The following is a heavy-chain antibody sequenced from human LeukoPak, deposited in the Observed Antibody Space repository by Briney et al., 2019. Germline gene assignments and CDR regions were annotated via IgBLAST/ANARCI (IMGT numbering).Heavy chain of an antibody. CDR1: GYTFTSYY. J-gene: IGHJ4*02. D-gene: IGHD1-1*01. V-gene: IGHV1-46*01. Sequence: GASVKVSCKASGYTFTSYYMHWVRQAPGQGLERMGIINPNGGSTSYAQKFQGRVTMTRDTSTSTVYMELSSLRSEDTAVYYCARVLGGVSVQLERRGPYYFDYWGQGTLVTVSS. CDR2: INPNGGST. CDR3: ARVLGGVSVQLERRGPYYFDY.